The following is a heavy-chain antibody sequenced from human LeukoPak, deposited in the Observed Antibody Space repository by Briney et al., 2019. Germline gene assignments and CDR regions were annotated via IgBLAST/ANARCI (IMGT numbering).Heavy chain of an antibody. CDR1: GFTFTSYG. CDR3: ATVKSSIAAAGTPLGWFDP. D-gene: IGHD6-13*01. Sequence: GGSLRLSCAASGFTFTSYGMHWVRQAPGKGLEWVAFIRYDGSNKYYADSVKGRFTISRDNTKNTLYLQMNSLRAEDTAVYYCATVKSSIAAAGTPLGWFDPWGQGTLVTVSS. J-gene: IGHJ5*02. CDR2: IRYDGSNK. V-gene: IGHV3-30*02.